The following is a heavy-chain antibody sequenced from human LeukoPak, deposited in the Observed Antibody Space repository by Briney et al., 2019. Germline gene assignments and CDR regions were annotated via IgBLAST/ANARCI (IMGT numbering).Heavy chain of an antibody. J-gene: IGHJ4*02. CDR2: ISYDGSNK. V-gene: IGHV3-30*04. D-gene: IGHD2-15*01. CDR3: ARKESCDY. Sequence: GGSLRLTCAASGFTFSSYAMHWVRQAPGKGLEWVAVISYDGSNKYYADSVKGRFTISRDNSKNTLYLQMNSLRAEDTAVYYCARKESCDYWGQGTLVTVSS. CDR1: GFTFSSYA.